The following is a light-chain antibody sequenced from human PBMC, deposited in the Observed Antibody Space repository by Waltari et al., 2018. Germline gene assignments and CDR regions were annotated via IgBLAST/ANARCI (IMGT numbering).Light chain of an antibody. CDR1: QSVGSSS. CDR3: QQHGTLPAT. V-gene: IGKV3-20*01. CDR2: RAS. J-gene: IGKJ1*01. Sequence: EIVLTQSPGTASLSPGERVTLSGRASQSVGSSSLAWYQQKPGQAPRLVIYRASRRATGIPDRFSGSGSGTDFSLTISRLEPEYFAVYYCQQHGTLPATFGQGTKVEIK.